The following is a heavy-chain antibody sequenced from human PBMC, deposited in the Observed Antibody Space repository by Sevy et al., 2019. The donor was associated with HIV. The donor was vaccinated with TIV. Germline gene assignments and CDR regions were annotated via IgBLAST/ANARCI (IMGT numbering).Heavy chain of an antibody. CDR1: GGSFSGYY. CDR3: ASAVIKLRAYYYYGMDV. V-gene: IGHV4-34*01. J-gene: IGHJ6*02. D-gene: IGHD3-16*01. Sequence: SETLSLTCAVYGGSFSGYYWSWIRPPPGKGLEWIGEINHSGSTNYNPSLKSRVTISVDTSKNQFSLKLSSVTAADTAVYYCASAVIKLRAYYYYGMDVWGQGTTVTVSS. CDR2: INHSGST.